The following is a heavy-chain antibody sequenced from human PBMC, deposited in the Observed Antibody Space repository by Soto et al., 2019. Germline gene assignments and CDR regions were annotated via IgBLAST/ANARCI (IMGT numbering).Heavy chain of an antibody. CDR2: IYPGHSDT. CDR1: GYSFTSYL. CDR3: PRLFGHRQLAPSSYNGMDV. D-gene: IGHD5-18*01. V-gene: IGHV5-51*01. J-gene: IGHJ6*04. Sequence: GESLKISCKGSGYSFTSYLIYWVRQMPGKGLEWMGIIYPGHSDTTYSPSFHGQVTISADRSISTAYRQWSSLKPSDTAMYSSPRLFGHRQLAPSSYNGMDVWGKGTTVTASS.